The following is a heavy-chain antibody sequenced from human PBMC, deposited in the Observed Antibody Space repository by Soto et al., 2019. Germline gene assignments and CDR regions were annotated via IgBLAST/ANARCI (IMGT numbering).Heavy chain of an antibody. CDR2: INAGNGNT. J-gene: IGHJ6*02. D-gene: IGHD3-10*01. Sequence: QVQLVQSGAEVKKPGASVKVSCKASGYTFTSYAMHWVRQAPGQRLEWMGWINAGNGNTKYSQKFQGRVTITRDTSASTSYMELDSLRSQDTAVYYCARDLPVTRAMVRTSYYYGMDVWGQGTTVTVSS. CDR1: GYTFTSYA. CDR3: ARDLPVTRAMVRTSYYYGMDV. V-gene: IGHV1-3*01.